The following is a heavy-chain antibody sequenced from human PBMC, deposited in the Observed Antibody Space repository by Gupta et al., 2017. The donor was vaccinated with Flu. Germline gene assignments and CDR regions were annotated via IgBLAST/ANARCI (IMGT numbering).Heavy chain of an antibody. Sequence: QVQMVQSGAEVKTPGASVKVSCRTSGFTFGDYYIHWVRQAPGQGLEWVGWINPNNGDTNYGQKFQGRLTMTRDTSINTAYMEINSLTSDDTAVYFCARWADIVSLPTSVPAGDLWGQGTNVNVST. CDR2: INPNNGDT. J-gene: IGHJ3*01. CDR1: GFTFGDYY. D-gene: IGHD5-12*01. V-gene: IGHV1-2*02. CDR3: ARWADIVSLPTSVPAGDL.